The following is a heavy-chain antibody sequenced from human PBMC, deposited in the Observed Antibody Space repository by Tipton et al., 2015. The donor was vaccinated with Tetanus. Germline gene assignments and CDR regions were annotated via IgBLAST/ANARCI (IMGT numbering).Heavy chain of an antibody. J-gene: IGHJ4*02. CDR1: GGSISSGDYY. Sequence: TLSLTCTVSGGSISSGDYYWSWIRQPPGKGLEWIGYIYYSGSTYYNPSLKSRVTISVDTSKNQFSLKLSSVTAADTAVYYCARVLYCSGGSCYSYFDYWGQGTLVTVSS. CDR3: ARVLYCSGGSCYSYFDY. V-gene: IGHV4-30-4*01. CDR2: IYYSGST. D-gene: IGHD2-15*01.